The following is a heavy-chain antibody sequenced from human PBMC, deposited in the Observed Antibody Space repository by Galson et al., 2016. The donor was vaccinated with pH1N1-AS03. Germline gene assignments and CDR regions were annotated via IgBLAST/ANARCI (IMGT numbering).Heavy chain of an antibody. CDR3: ARVPYSYGMDV. J-gene: IGHJ6*02. V-gene: IGHV3-7*01. CDR2: IKQDGSEK. Sequence: SLRLSCAASGFTFSNYGIHWVRQAPGKGLEWVAHIKQDGSEKYYVDSVKGRFTISRDNAKNSLYLQMNSLRAEDTAVYYCARVPYSYGMDVWGQGTTVTVPS. CDR1: GFTFSNYG.